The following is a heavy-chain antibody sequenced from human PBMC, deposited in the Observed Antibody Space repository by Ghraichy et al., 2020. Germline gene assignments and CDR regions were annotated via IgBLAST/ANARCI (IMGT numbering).Heavy chain of an antibody. CDR1: GFTFSSYS. J-gene: IGHJ4*02. V-gene: IGHV3-48*02. D-gene: IGHD7-27*01. CDR3: ARVFKLGETTDY. Sequence: GGSLRLSCAASGFTFSSYSMNWVRQAPGKGLEWVSYISSSSRTKYYADSVKGRFTISIDNAKNSLYLQMNSLRDEDTAVYYCARVFKLGETTDYWGQGTLVTVSS. CDR2: ISSSSRTK.